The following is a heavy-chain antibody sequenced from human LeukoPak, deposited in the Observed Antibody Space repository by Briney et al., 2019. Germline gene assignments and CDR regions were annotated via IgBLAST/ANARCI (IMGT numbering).Heavy chain of an antibody. J-gene: IGHJ4*02. D-gene: IGHD3-3*01. CDR2: ISGSGGST. CDR1: GFTFSSYA. Sequence: GGSLRLSCAASGFTFSSYAMSWVRQAPGKGLEWVSAISGSGGSTYYADSVRGRFTISRDNSKNTLYLQMNSLRAEDTAVYYCAKDPITIFGVEPFDYWGQGTLVTVSS. V-gene: IGHV3-23*01. CDR3: AKDPITIFGVEPFDY.